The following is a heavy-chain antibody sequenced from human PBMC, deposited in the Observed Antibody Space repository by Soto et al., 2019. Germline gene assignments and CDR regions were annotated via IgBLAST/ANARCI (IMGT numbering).Heavy chain of an antibody. CDR3: ARLLWFGELGYYGMDV. Sequence: ASVKVSCKASGYTFTSYGISWVRQALGQGLEWMGWISAYNDNTNYAQKLQGRVTMTTDTSTSTAYMELRSLRSDDTAVYYCARLLWFGELGYYGMDVWGQGTTVTVSS. J-gene: IGHJ6*02. V-gene: IGHV1-18*01. CDR1: GYTFTSYG. CDR2: ISAYNDNT. D-gene: IGHD3-10*01.